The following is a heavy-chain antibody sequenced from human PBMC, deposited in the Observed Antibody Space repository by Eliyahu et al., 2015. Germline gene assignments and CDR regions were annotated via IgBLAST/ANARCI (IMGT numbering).Heavy chain of an antibody. D-gene: IGHD3-22*01. CDR3: ARPMIVANHGAFDI. Sequence: QVQLVQSGAEVKKPGSSVKVSCKASGXHLRSLGIRRGRQAPGQGLEWMGGVIPIFGTANYAQKFQGRVTITADESTSTAYMELSSLRSEDTAVYYCARPMIVANHGAFDIWGQGTMVTVSS. V-gene: IGHV1-69*01. J-gene: IGHJ3*02. CDR2: VIPIFGTA. CDR1: GXHLRSLG.